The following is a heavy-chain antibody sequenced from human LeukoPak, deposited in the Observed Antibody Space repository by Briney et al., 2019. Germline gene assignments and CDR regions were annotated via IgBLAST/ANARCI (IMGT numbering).Heavy chain of an antibody. CDR2: IGHDGINK. V-gene: IGHV3-30*14. CDR1: GFTFSSYP. Sequence: PGESLRLSCAASGFTFSSYPFHWVRQAPGKGLEWVSVIGHDGINKFYTDSVKSRFTISRDDSKNTLYLQMDSLRPEDTAVYYCSRDFLRGATDYFDQWGQGTLVTVSS. D-gene: IGHD3-10*01. J-gene: IGHJ4*02. CDR3: SRDFLRGATDYFDQ.